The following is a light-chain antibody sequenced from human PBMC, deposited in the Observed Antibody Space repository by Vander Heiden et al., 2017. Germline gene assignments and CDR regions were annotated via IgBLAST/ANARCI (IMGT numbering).Light chain of an antibody. V-gene: IGLV3-19*01. CDR3: HSRDRSGKHLV. CDR1: SLKTSY. J-gene: IGLJ3*02. Sequence: SSALSLDPALSLALGQTVSITCQGDSLKTSYASWYQQKAGQAPRLVFFGKNNRPSGVPDRFSGSRSGNSASLTITAAQAEDEADYYCHSRDRSGKHLVFGEGTRLTVL. CDR2: GKN.